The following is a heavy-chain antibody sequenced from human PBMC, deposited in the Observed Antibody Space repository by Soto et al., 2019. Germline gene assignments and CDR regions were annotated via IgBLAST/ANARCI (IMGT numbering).Heavy chain of an antibody. Sequence: QVQLVQSGAEVKKPGSSEKVSCKASGGTFSSYAISWVRQAPGQGLEWMGGIIPIFGTANYAQKFQGRVTITADEFTSTAYMELSSLRSEDTAVYYCARDLCSSTSCYGNYYYGMDVWGQGTTVTVSS. D-gene: IGHD2-2*01. V-gene: IGHV1-69*01. J-gene: IGHJ6*02. CDR1: GGTFSSYA. CDR3: ARDLCSSTSCYGNYYYGMDV. CDR2: IIPIFGTA.